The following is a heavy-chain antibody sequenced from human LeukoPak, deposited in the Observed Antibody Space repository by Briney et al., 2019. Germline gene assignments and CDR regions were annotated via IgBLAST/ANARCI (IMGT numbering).Heavy chain of an antibody. J-gene: IGHJ3*02. CDR1: GGSISSSSYY. V-gene: IGHV4-39*01. CDR2: FYYSGST. Sequence: PSETLSLTCTVSGGSISSSSYYWGWIRQPPGTGLECFGSFYYSGSTYYNPSLKSRVTISVDTSKNQFSLKLSSVTAAYTAIYYCARLLSIADAFDIWGQGTMVTVSS. D-gene: IGHD2/OR15-2a*01. CDR3: ARLLSIADAFDI.